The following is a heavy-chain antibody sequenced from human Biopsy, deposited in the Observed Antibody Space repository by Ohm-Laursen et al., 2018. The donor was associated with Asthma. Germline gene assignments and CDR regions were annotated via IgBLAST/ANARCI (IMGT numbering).Heavy chain of an antibody. V-gene: IGHV4-39*01. CDR3: ARLSLNDSLDP. CDR1: ADSISSNNFY. CDR2: ISYTGST. D-gene: IGHD1-1*01. J-gene: IGHJ5*02. Sequence: SDTLSLTWPVSADSISSNNFYWGWIRQPPGKGLEWIATISYTGSTYYNPSLKSRVTISVDTSKNQFSLKLSSVTAADTAVYYCARLSLNDSLDPWGRGTLVTVSS.